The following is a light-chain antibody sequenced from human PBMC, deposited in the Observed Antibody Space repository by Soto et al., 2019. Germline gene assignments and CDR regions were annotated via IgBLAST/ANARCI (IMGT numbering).Light chain of an antibody. CDR3: AAWDESPNVPV. Sequence: QSALTQPPSASGTPGQRVTISCSGSNSNIGRNTVDWYQQCPGAAPNLLIHSDNQRHSGVPDRFSGCRSGTSASLAISGRQSGDEADYYCAAWDESPNVPVFGGGTKLTVL. J-gene: IGLJ3*02. CDR2: SDN. V-gene: IGLV1-44*01. CDR1: NSNIGRNT.